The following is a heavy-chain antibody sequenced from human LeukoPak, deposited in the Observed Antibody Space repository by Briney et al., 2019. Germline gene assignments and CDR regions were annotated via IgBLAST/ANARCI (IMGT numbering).Heavy chain of an antibody. J-gene: IGHJ4*02. D-gene: IGHD5-18*01. Sequence: PGGALRLSWGAAGVTGSSNYMSLVGQAPGEGPEWVSLIYSGDATSYADSVKGIFTISRDNCKNTRYVQMSSLRADDTAVYYCARDTNTYGWYDYWGQGSLVTDSS. CDR2: IYSGDAT. CDR3: ARDTNTYGWYDY. V-gene: IGHV3-53*01. CDR1: GVTGSSNY.